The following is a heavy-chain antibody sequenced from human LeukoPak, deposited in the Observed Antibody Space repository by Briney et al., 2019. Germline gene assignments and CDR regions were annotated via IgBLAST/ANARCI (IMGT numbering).Heavy chain of an antibody. CDR3: ASLHRAYYGMDV. V-gene: IGHV3-23*01. J-gene: IGHJ6*02. CDR2: LSGSGDST. D-gene: IGHD4-11*01. CDR1: GFTFSGYA. Sequence: GGSLRLSCAASGFTFSGYAMSWVRQAPGKGLEWVSALSGSGDSTYYADSVKGRFTISRDNFKNTLYLQMNSLRAEDTAVYYCASLHRAYYGMDVWGQGTTVTVSS.